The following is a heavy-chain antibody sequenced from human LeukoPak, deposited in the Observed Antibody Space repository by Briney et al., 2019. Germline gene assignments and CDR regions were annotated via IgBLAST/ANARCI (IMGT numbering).Heavy chain of an antibody. CDR3: AKDIDYYDSSGYYGY. D-gene: IGHD3-22*01. J-gene: IGHJ4*02. CDR1: GFTFDDYA. CDR2: ISWNSGSI. Sequence: SLRLSCAASGFTFDDYAMHWVRQAPGKGLEWVSGISWNSGSIGYADSVKGRFTISRDNAKNFLYLQMNSLRAEDTALYYCAKDIDYYDSSGYYGYWGQGTLVTVSS. V-gene: IGHV3-9*01.